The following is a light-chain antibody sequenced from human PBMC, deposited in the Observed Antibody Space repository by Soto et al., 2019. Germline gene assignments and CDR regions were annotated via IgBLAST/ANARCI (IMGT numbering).Light chain of an antibody. V-gene: IGKV3-11*01. CDR2: DAS. CDR3: QHYDASQWT. Sequence: EIVLTQSPATVSLSPGERATLSCRASQSVSSYLAWYQQKPGQAPSLLIYDASNRATGIPARFSGSGSGTDFTLTISRLEPEDFAVYYCQHYDASQWTFGQGTKVDIK. J-gene: IGKJ1*01. CDR1: QSVSSY.